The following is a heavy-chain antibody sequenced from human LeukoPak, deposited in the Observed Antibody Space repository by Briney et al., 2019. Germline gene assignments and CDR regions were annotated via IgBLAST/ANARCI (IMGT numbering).Heavy chain of an antibody. CDR3: ARGSRDYDFWSGYSLIDY. CDR2: IYYSGST. CDR1: GGSISSYY. D-gene: IGHD3-3*01. V-gene: IGHV4-59*01. J-gene: IGHJ4*02. Sequence: PSETLSLTCTVSGGSISSYYWSWIRQPPGKGLEWIGYIYYSGSTNYNPSLKSRVTISVDTSKNQFSLKLTSVTAADTAVYYCARGSRDYDFWSGYSLIDYWGQGTLVTVSS.